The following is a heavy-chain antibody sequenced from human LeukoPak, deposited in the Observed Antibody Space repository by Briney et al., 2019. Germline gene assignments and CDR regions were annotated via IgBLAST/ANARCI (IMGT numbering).Heavy chain of an antibody. CDR3: ARGLGGLWNYYYYMDV. J-gene: IGHJ6*03. CDR1: GYTFTSYG. V-gene: IGHV1-18*01. CDR2: ISAYNGNT. D-gene: IGHD5-18*01. Sequence: ASVKVSCKASGYTFTSYGISWVRQAPGQGLEWMGWISAYNGNTNYAQKLQGRVTMTTDTSTSTAYMELSSLRSEDTAVYYRARGLGGLWNYYYYMDVWGKGTTVTVSS.